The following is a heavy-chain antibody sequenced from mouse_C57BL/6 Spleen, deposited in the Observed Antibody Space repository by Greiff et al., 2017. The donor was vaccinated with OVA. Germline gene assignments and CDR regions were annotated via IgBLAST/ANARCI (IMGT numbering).Heavy chain of an antibody. CDR2: ISSGGSYT. CDR3: ARQMVTTFLYGMDY. Sequence: EVKLVESGGDLVKPGGSLKLSCAASGFTFSSYGMSWVRQTPDKRLEWVATISSGGSYTYYPDSVKGRFTISRDNAKNTLYLQMSSLKSEDTAMYYCARQMVTTFLYGMDYWGQGTSVTVSS. J-gene: IGHJ4*01. CDR1: GFTFSSYG. D-gene: IGHD2-3*01. V-gene: IGHV5-6*01.